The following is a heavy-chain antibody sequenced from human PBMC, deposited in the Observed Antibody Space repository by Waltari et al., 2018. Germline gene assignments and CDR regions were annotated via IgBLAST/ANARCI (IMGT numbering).Heavy chain of an antibody. D-gene: IGHD2-21*01. V-gene: IGHV4-34*01. Sequence: QVQLQQWGAGLLKPSETLSLTCAVYGGSFSGYYWSWIRQPPGKGLEWIGEINHSGSTNYNPSLKSRVTISVDTSKNQFSLKLSSVTAADTAVYYCARDPRIPGRAFDIWGQGTMVTVSS. J-gene: IGHJ3*02. CDR2: INHSGST. CDR1: GGSFSGYY. CDR3: ARDPRIPGRAFDI.